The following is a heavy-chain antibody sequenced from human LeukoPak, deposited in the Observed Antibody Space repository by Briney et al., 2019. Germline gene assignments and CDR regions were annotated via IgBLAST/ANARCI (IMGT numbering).Heavy chain of an antibody. CDR2: IYSGGST. CDR1: GFTVSTYY. CDR3: ARGIGYTYGLGY. Sequence: GGSLRLSCAASGFTVSTYYMSWVRQAPGRGLEWVSVIYSGGSTYYADSVKGRFTISRDNSKNTLYLQMNSLRAEDTAVYYCARGIGYTYGLGYWGQGTLVTVSS. V-gene: IGHV3-66*01. D-gene: IGHD5-18*01. J-gene: IGHJ4*02.